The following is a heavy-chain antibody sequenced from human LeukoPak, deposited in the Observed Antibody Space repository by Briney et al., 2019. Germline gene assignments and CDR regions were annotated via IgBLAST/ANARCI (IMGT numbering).Heavy chain of an antibody. CDR1: GFTFSDYY. J-gene: IGHJ6*02. CDR3: ARDADSSGYYLGYYYYYGMDV. CDR2: ISSSGSTI. V-gene: IGHV3-11*01. Sequence: GGSLRLSCAASGFTFSDYYMSWIRQAPGKGLEWVSYISSSGSTIYYADSVKGRFTISRDNAKNSLYLQMNSLRAEDTAVYYCARDADSSGYYLGYYYYYGMDVWGQGTTVTVSS. D-gene: IGHD3-22*01.